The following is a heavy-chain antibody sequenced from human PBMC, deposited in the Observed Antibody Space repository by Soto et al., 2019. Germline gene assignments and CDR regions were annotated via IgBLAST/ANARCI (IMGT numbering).Heavy chain of an antibody. CDR3: ARARVRGVSPDYDF. V-gene: IGHV4-59*02. Sequence: SETLSLTCSVSGGYVHSYYWSWLRQSPGRGLEWIAYIYYTGSTKYNPSLKSRATISLDTSKNEVYLKMTSVTAADMAVYYCARARVRGVSPDYDFWGQGTQVTVSS. CDR2: IYYTGST. J-gene: IGHJ4*02. CDR1: GGYVHSYY. D-gene: IGHD2-8*01.